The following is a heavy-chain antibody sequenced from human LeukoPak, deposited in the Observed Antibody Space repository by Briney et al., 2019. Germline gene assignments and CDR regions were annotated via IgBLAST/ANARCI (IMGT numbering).Heavy chain of an antibody. V-gene: IGHV3-20*04. J-gene: IGHJ6*03. Sequence: GGSLRLSCAASGFTFDDYGMSWVRQAPGKGLEWVSGINWNGGSTGYADSVKGRFTISRDNAKNSLYLQMNSLRAGDTALYYCARAGSSGWYYYYYYMDVWGKGTTVTVSS. CDR3: ARAGSSGWYYYYYYMDV. CDR1: GFTFDDYG. CDR2: INWNGGST. D-gene: IGHD6-19*01.